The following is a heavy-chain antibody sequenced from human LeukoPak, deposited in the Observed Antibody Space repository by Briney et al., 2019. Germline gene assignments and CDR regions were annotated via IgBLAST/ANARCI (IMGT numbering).Heavy chain of an antibody. CDR2: IFQSGHT. CDR1: DYSISSGYY. V-gene: IGHV4-38-2*02. CDR3: ARDTRTAQGFDY. J-gene: IGHJ4*02. Sequence: SETLSLTCTVSDYSISSGYYWGWIRQPPGKGLEWTGSIFQSGHTYYSPSLKSRVTISVDTSNNRFPLSLSAVTAADTAIYYCARDTRTAQGFDYWGQGILVTVSS. D-gene: IGHD2-15*01.